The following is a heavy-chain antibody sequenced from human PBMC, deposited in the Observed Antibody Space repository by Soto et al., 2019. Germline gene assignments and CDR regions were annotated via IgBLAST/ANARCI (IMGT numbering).Heavy chain of an antibody. J-gene: IGHJ6*02. CDR2: ISSSSSYI. V-gene: IGHV3-21*01. Sequence: EVQLVESGGGLVKPGGSLRLSCAASGFTFSSYSMNWVRQAPGKGLEWVSSISSSSSYIYYADSVKGRFTISRDNAKNSLYLQMNSLRAEDTAVYYCARDWSRLGDSAYGMDVWGQGTTVTVSS. CDR3: ARDWSRLGDSAYGMDV. CDR1: GFTFSSYS. D-gene: IGHD3-16*01.